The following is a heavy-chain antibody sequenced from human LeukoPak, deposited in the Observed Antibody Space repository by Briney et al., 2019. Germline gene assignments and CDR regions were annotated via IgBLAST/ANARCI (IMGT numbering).Heavy chain of an antibody. D-gene: IGHD1-26*01. CDR2: ISSSGTTI. CDR1: GFTFSDYY. V-gene: IGHV3-11*04. J-gene: IGHJ4*02. Sequence: PGGSVRLSCAASGFTFSDYYMSWIRQAPGKGLEWVSYISSSGTTIYYADSVKGRFTISRDNAKNSLYQQMNSLRAEDTAVYYCARGEVKVSPFDYWGQGTLVTVSS. CDR3: ARGEVKVSPFDY.